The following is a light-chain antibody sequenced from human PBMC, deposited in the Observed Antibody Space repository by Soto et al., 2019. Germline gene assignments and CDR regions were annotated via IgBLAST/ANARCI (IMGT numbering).Light chain of an antibody. CDR3: SYYTTSNTEV. J-gene: IGLJ3*02. V-gene: IGLV2-14*01. CDR1: SSDVGTYNY. Sequence: QSALTQPASVSGSPGQSITISCTGTSSDVGTYNYVSWYQHRPGKAPKLMIYDVSYRPSGVSNRFSGSKSANTASLTISGLQAEEEDDYYCSYYTTSNTEVFGGGTKLTVL. CDR2: DVS.